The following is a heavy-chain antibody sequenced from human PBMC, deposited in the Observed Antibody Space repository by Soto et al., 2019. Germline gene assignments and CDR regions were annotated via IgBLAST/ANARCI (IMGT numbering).Heavy chain of an antibody. CDR3: ARSSTIFGVVILGYFDY. D-gene: IGHD3-3*01. CDR1: GFTFSSYE. V-gene: IGHV3-48*03. J-gene: IGHJ4*02. CDR2: ISSSGSTI. Sequence: GGSLRLSCAASGFTFSSYEMNWVRQAPGKGLEWVSYISSSGSTIYYADSVKGRFTISRDNAKNSLYQQMNSLRAEDTAVYYCARSSTIFGVVILGYFDYWGQGTLVTVSS.